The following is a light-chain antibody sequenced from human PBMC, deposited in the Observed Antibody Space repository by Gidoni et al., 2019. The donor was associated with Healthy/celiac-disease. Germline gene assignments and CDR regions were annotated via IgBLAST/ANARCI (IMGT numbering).Light chain of an antibody. CDR3: QVWDSSSDHPVV. J-gene: IGLJ2*01. CDR1: NIGSKS. V-gene: IGLV3-21*04. CDR2: YDS. Sequence: SYVLTQPPSVSVAPGKTARLTCGGNNIGSKSVHWYQQKPGQAPVLVIYYDSDRPSRIPERFSGSNSGNTATLTISRVEAGDEADYYCQVWDSSSDHPVVFGGGTKLTVL.